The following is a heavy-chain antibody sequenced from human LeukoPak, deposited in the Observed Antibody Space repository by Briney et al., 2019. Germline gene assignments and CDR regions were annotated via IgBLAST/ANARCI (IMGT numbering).Heavy chain of an antibody. CDR2: ISSSSSYI. D-gene: IGHD2-2*02. V-gene: IGHV3-21*01. CDR3: ARSYCSSSTCYRIFDD. Sequence: GGSLRLSCAASGFTFSPYSMNWVRQAPGKGLEWVSSISSSSSYIFYSDSVKGRFTISRDDAGNSLDLQVNSLRAEDTAVYYCARSYCSSSTCYRIFDDWGQGTLVTVSS. CDR1: GFTFSPYS. J-gene: IGHJ4*02.